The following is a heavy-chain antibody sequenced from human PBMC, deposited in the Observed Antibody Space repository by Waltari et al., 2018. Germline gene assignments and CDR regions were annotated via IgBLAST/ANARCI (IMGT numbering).Heavy chain of an antibody. CDR1: GGSISSGGYY. V-gene: IGHV4-31*03. J-gene: IGHJ4*02. CDR3: ARNVASGDYVFFDY. D-gene: IGHD4-17*01. Sequence: QVQLQESGPGLVKPSQTLSLTCTVSGGSISSGGYYWTWIRQHPGKGLEWIGYIYYSGSTYYNPSLKSRVTISVDTSKNQFSLKLSSVTAADTAVYYCARNVASGDYVFFDYWGQGTLVTVSS. CDR2: IYYSGST.